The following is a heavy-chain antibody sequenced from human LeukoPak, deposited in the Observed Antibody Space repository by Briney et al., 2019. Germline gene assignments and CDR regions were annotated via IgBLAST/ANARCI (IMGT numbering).Heavy chain of an antibody. CDR3: ARASTVTDAFDYYYYGMDV. D-gene: IGHD4-17*01. CDR1: GFTFSDYY. Sequence: PGGSLRLSCAASGFTFSDYYMSWIRQAPGKGLEWVSYISSSSSYTNYADSVKGRFTISRDNAKNSLYLQMNGLRAEDTGVYYCARASTVTDAFDYYYYGMDVWGQGTTVTVSS. CDR2: ISSSSSYT. J-gene: IGHJ6*02. V-gene: IGHV3-11*05.